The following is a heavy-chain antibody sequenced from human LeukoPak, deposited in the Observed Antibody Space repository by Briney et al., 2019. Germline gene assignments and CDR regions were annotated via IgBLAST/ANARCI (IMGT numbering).Heavy chain of an antibody. V-gene: IGHV4-34*01. D-gene: IGHD3-3*01. CDR3: ARVPLRFLDPFDY. J-gene: IGHJ4*02. CDR2: ISHRGTT. CDR1: GGSVSGYY. Sequence: SETLSLTCAVYGGSVSGYYWSWIRQPPGKGLEWIGEISHRGTTHYNPSLESRVSMSVDTSKNQFALKLNSVTAADTAVYYCARVPLRFLDPFDYWGQGILVTV.